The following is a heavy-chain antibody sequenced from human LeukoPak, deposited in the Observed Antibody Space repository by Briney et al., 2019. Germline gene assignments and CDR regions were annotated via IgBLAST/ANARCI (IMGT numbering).Heavy chain of an antibody. J-gene: IGHJ5*02. CDR2: IYTSGST. Sequence: PSQTLALTCTVSGGSISSGSYYWSWIRQPAGKGLEWIGRIYTSGSTNYNPSLKSRVTISVDTSKNQFSLKLSSVTAADTAVYYCARDIPYHYDSSGYYWFDPWGQGTLLTVSS. CDR1: GGSISSGSYY. V-gene: IGHV4-61*02. D-gene: IGHD3-22*01. CDR3: ARDIPYHYDSSGYYWFDP.